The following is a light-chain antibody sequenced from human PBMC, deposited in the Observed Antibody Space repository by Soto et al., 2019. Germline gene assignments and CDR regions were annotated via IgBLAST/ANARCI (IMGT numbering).Light chain of an antibody. CDR2: DAS. CDR1: QSVSSSY. CDR3: QQRSNWRVT. Sequence: EIVLTQSPGTLSLSPGERATLSCRASQSVSSSYLAWYQQKPGQAPRLLIYDASNRATGSPARFSGSGSGTDFTLTTSSLEPEDFAVYYCQQRSNWRVTFGPGTKVDIK. J-gene: IGKJ3*01. V-gene: IGKV3-11*01.